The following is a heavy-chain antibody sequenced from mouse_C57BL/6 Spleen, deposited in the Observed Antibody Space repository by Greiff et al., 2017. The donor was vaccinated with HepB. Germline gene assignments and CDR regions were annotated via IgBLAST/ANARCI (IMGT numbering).Heavy chain of an antibody. J-gene: IGHJ2*01. Sequence: EVQVVESEGGLVQPGSSMKLSCTASGFTFSDYYMAWVRQVPEKGLEWVANINYDGSSTYYLDSLKSRFIISRDNAKNILYLQMSSLKSEDTATYYCARDEGAVVAPFDYWGQGTTLTVSS. CDR1: GFTFSDYY. CDR2: INYDGSST. D-gene: IGHD1-1*01. V-gene: IGHV5-16*01. CDR3: ARDEGAVVAPFDY.